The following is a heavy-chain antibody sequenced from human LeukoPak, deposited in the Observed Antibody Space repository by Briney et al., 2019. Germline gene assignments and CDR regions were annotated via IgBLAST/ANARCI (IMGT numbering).Heavy chain of an antibody. CDR1: GGSFSSYY. CDR2: ITHSRST. Sequence: KPSETLSLTCAVYGGSFSSYYWSWIRQSPGKGLEWIGEITHSRSTNYNPSLKSRVTIPLDTSKSQFSLKLTSVTAADTAVYYCARVTRFTQFGELWFDSWGQGTLLTVSS. D-gene: IGHD3-10*01. V-gene: IGHV4-34*01. CDR3: ARVTRFTQFGELWFDS. J-gene: IGHJ5*01.